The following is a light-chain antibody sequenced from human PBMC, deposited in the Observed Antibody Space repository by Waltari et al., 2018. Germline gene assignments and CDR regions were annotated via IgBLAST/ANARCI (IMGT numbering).Light chain of an antibody. V-gene: IGLV3-21*02. CDR1: NIGIKC. CDR3: QVWDSSSDHVV. Sequence: SYVLTQPPSVSVAPGQTARITCGGTNIGIKCVHWYQQKPGQCPVLVVDDDSDPPSGSPEPFSGSNSGNTATLTISRVEAGDEADDYCQVWDSSSDHVVFGGGTKLTVL. CDR2: DDS. J-gene: IGLJ2*01.